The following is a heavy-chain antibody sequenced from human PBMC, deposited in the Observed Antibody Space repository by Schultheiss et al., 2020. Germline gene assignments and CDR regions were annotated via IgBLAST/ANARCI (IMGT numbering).Heavy chain of an antibody. CDR3: ASTVTRRGY. Sequence: GGSLRLSCAASGFTFSSYAMSWVRQAPGKGLEWVSSISSSSSYIYYARSLKGRFTISRDNAKNSLYLQMNSLRAEDTAVYYCASTVTRRGYWGQGTLVTVSS. CDR1: GFTFSSYA. D-gene: IGHD4-17*01. CDR2: ISSSSSYI. V-gene: IGHV3-21*04. J-gene: IGHJ4*02.